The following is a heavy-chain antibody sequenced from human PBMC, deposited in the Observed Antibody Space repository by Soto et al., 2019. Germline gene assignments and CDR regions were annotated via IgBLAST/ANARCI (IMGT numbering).Heavy chain of an antibody. CDR1: GFTVSRFG. V-gene: IGHV3-33*01. D-gene: IGHD3-16*01. Sequence: QEQLVESGGGVVQPGRSLRLSCAGSGFTVSRFGMHWARQAPGKGLEWVTIMWDDGSYINYADSVKGRFTVSRDTSNKMFHLQMNSLGGEETAGYYCARGGGPNHCYMDVWGKGTTVTVSS. J-gene: IGHJ6*03. CDR2: MWDDGSYI. CDR3: ARGGGPNHCYMDV.